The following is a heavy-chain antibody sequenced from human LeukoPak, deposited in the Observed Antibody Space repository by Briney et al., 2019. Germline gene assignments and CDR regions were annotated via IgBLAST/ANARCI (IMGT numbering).Heavy chain of an antibody. J-gene: IGHJ4*02. V-gene: IGHV1-18*01. Sequence: GASVKVSCKASGYTFTSYGISWVRQAPGQGLEWMGWISAYNGNTNYAQKLQGRVTMTTDTSTSTAYMELRSLRSDDTAVYYCARHRVVVPAAIYGYWGQGTPVTVSS. CDR3: ARHRVVVPAAIYGY. D-gene: IGHD2-2*01. CDR2: ISAYNGNT. CDR1: GYTFTSYG.